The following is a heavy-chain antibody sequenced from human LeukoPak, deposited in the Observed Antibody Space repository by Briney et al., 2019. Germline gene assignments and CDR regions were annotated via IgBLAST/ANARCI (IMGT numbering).Heavy chain of an antibody. D-gene: IGHD5-24*01. CDR3: AKRDGYNSNYFDY. Sequence: GGSLRLSCAASGFTFSNYAMSWVRQAPGKGLEWVSAISGGGASTYYADSMKGRFTISRDNSKNTLYLQMNSLRAEDTAVYYCAKRDGYNSNYFDYWGQGTLVTVSS. J-gene: IGHJ4*02. CDR2: ISGGGAST. V-gene: IGHV3-23*01. CDR1: GFTFSNYA.